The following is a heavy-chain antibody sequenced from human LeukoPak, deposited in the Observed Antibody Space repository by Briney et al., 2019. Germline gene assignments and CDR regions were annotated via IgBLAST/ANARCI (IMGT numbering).Heavy chain of an antibody. CDR3: ARSKRGRDITAYYYYYYMDV. CDR1: GFTFSNYG. Sequence: NPGGSLRLSCVASGFTFSNYGMTWVRQAPGKGLEWVSSISNSRSYIYYVDSVKDRFNISRDNAKNSLYLQMNSLRAEDTAVYYCARSKRGRDITAYYYYYYMDVWGKGTTVTVSS. CDR2: ISNSRSYI. V-gene: IGHV3-21*01. J-gene: IGHJ6*03. D-gene: IGHD2-15*01.